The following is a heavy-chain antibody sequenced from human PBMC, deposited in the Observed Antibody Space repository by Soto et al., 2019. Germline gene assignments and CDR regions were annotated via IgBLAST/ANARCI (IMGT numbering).Heavy chain of an antibody. CDR1: GGSVNTAGYS. J-gene: IGHJ3*02. CDR3: ARVPIYYDSRGYYHYGTFDI. Sequence: SETLSLPCAVSGGSVNTAGYSWSWIRQPPGKGLEWIGYIYHSGSAYYNPSLKSRVTISLDRSNNHCSLKLFSVTAADTAVYYCARVPIYYDSRGYYHYGTFDIWGQGTMVTVSS. D-gene: IGHD3-22*01. CDR2: IYHSGSA. V-gene: IGHV4-30-2*01.